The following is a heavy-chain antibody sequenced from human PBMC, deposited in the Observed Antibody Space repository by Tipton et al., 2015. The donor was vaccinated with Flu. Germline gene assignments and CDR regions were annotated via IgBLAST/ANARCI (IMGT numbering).Heavy chain of an antibody. V-gene: IGHV4-34*01. CDR1: GGSFRGYF. CDR3: ASKVANWGVWEPLDY. CDR2: INHSGST. Sequence: TLSLTCAVYGGSFRGYFWSWIRQSPVKGLEWIGEINHSGSTDYNPSLASRVTVSVDTSKSQFSLKLTSVTAADTAVYYCASKVANWGVWEPLDYWGHGTLVTVSS. D-gene: IGHD7-27*01. J-gene: IGHJ4*01.